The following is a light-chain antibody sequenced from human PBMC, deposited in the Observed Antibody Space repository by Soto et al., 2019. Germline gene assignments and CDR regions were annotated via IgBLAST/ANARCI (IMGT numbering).Light chain of an antibody. CDR3: ASWDDSLSGPV. V-gene: IGLV1-47*02. CDR1: SSNIGTNY. J-gene: IGLJ3*02. CDR2: SND. Sequence: QAVVTQPPSLSGTPGQRVTISCSGTSSNIGTNYLYWYKQLPGTAPKLLLYSNDERPSGVPDRFSGSKSGTSASLAISGLRSEDAADYYCASWDDSLSGPVFGGGTKVTVL.